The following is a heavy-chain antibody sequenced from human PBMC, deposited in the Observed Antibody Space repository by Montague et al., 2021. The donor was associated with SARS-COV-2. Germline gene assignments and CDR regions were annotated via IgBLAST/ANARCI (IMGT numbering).Heavy chain of an antibody. Sequence: SETLSLTCTVSAGAIRDTDYFWDWIRQPPGKGLEWIGSIYYSGTTXHXXXXKXRATISVDTSKNQFSLKLSSVTAADTAVYFCARHRDNLGSLNWFAPWGQGTLVTVSS. CDR3: ARHRDNLGSLNWFAP. J-gene: IGHJ5*02. CDR1: AGAIRDTDYF. CDR2: IYYSGTT. V-gene: IGHV4-39*01. D-gene: IGHD3-16*01.